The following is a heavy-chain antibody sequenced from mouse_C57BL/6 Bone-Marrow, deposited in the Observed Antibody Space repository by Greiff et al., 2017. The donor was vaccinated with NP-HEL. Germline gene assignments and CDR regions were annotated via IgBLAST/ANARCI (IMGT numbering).Heavy chain of an antibody. CDR2: IYPRSGNT. D-gene: IGHD1-1*01. V-gene: IGHV1-81*01. CDR3: ARSFVFGSSLYYFDY. Sequence: VQLVESGAELARPGASVKLSCKASGYTFTSYGISWVKQRTGQGLEWIGEIYPRSGNTYYNEKFKGKATLTADKSSSTAYMELRSLTSEDSAVYICARSFVFGSSLYYFDYWGQGTTLTVSS. CDR1: GYTFTSYG. J-gene: IGHJ2*01.